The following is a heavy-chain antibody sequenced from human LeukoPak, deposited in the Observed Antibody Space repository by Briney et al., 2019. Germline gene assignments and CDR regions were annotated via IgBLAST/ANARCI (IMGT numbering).Heavy chain of an antibody. J-gene: IGHJ6*03. D-gene: IGHD3-10*01. CDR1: GYTFTSYY. V-gene: IGHV1-46*01. Sequence: ASVKVSCKASGYTFTSYYMHWVRQAPGQGLEWMGIINPSGGSTSYAQKFQGRVTMTRDTSTSTVYMELSSLRSEDTAVYYCARDRKYYYGSGSYYHHYYMDVWGKGTTVTISS. CDR2: INPSGGST. CDR3: ARDRKYYYGSGSYYHHYYMDV.